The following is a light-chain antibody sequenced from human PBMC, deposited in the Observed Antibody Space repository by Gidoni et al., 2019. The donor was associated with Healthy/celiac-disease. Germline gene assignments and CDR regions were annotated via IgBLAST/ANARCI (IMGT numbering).Light chain of an antibody. CDR1: QSISSY. CDR2: AAS. CDR3: QQSYSTPPEYT. J-gene: IGKJ2*01. V-gene: IGKV1-39*01. Sequence: GDRVTITCRASQSISSYLNWYQQKPGKAPKLLIYAASSLQSGVPSRFSGSGSGTDFTLTISSLQPEDFATYYCQQSYSTPPEYTFXQXTKLEIK.